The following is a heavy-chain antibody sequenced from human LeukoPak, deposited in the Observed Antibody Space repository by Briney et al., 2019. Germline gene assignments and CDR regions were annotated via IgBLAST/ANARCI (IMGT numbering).Heavy chain of an antibody. CDR3: AKLLSNSGRFLY. Sequence: GGSLRLSCAASGFIFSSYGMHWVRQAPGKGLEWVAFIRNDGSNKYYADSVKGRFTISRDNSKNTLYLQMYSLRAEDTAVYYCAKLLSNSGRFLYWGQGTLVTVSS. CDR1: GFIFSSYG. D-gene: IGHD4-23*01. J-gene: IGHJ4*02. CDR2: IRNDGSNK. V-gene: IGHV3-30*02.